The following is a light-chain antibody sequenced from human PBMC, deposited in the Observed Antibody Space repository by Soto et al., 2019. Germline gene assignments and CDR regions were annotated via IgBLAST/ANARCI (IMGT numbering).Light chain of an antibody. CDR1: QGWCNR. CDR2: GAS. V-gene: IGKV1-12*01. CDR3: QQAKYFPLT. J-gene: IGKJ4*02. Sequence: EIPMTQSASSLSVSVGDRASIXCRATQGWCNRLGWYQHRPGQAPKWLIYGASSWQTGAPPRFSGSGSGTAFTLTISSLQPEDFATYYGQQAKYFPLTFGGGTKVDIK.